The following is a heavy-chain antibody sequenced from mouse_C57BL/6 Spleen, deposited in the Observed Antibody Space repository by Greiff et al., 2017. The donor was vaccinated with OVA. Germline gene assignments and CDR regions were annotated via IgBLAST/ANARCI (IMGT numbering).Heavy chain of an antibody. CDR3: AREDGFCFDY. V-gene: IGHV14-2*01. CDR1: GFNFTDYY. CDR2: IDPADGDT. Sequence: VQLQQSGAELVKPGASVKLSCTASGFNFTDYYMHWVKQRTEQGLEWIGEIDPADGDTKYAQKFQGKATITADTSSNTAYLQLSSLTSEDAAVYYCAREDGFCFDYWGQGTTLTVSS. J-gene: IGHJ2*01.